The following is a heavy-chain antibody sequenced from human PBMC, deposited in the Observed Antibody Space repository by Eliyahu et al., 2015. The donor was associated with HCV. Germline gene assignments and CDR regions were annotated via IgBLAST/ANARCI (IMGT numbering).Heavy chain of an antibody. D-gene: IGHD6-19*01. CDR1: GGSITTYY. CDR2: IHYSGST. CDR3: ASGGGGIAVTGTGGWFDP. V-gene: IGHV4-59*01. Sequence: QVRLQESGPGLVKPSETLSLTCSVFGGSITTYYWSWIRQPPGKGLXXIGYIHYSGSTNYSPSLKSRVTISVDTSKNQFSLNLTSVTDADTAIYYCASGGGGIAVTGTGGWFDPWGQGTLVTVSS. J-gene: IGHJ5*02.